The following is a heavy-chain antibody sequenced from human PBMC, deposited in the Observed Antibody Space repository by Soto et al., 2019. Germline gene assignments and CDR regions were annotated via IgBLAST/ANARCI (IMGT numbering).Heavy chain of an antibody. CDR1: GYTFTTYG. V-gene: IGHV1-18*01. J-gene: IGHJ4*02. CDR3: ARDHYYDSSGYDFDC. Sequence: QVQLVQSGAEVKKPGASVKVSCKAFGYTFTTYGISWVRQAPGQGLGWMGWISPYNGNINYAQKVQGRVTMTTDTSTSTAYMELRSLRSDDTAVYYCARDHYYDSSGYDFDCWGQGTLVTVSS. CDR2: ISPYNGNI. D-gene: IGHD3-22*01.